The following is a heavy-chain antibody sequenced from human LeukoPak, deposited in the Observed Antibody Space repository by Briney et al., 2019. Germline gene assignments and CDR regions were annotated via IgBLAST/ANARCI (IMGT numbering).Heavy chain of an antibody. CDR2: IFPGNSDT. J-gene: IGHJ4*02. CDR3: ARLYCGGDCYSGDYYFDY. V-gene: IGHV5-51*01. Sequence: GESLQISCKASGYSFTSYWIGWVRQMPGRGLEWTGIIFPGNSDTRYTPSFQGQVTISADKSISTAYLQWSSLKASDTAMYYCARLYCGGDCYSGDYYFDYWGQGTLVTVSS. D-gene: IGHD2-21*02. CDR1: GYSFTSYW.